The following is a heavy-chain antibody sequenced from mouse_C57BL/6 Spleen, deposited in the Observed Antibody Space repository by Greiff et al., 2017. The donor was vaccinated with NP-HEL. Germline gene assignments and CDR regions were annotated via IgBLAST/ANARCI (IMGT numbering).Heavy chain of an antibody. CDR3: ARGYYSNYEYYLDY. Sequence: QVQLQQPGAELVKPGASVKMSCKASGYTFTSYWITWVKQRPGQGLEWIGDIYPGSGSTNYNEKFKSKATLTVDTSSSTAYMQLSSRTSEDSAVYYCARGYYSNYEYYLDYWGQGTTLTVSS. D-gene: IGHD2-5*01. J-gene: IGHJ2*01. V-gene: IGHV1-55*01. CDR2: IYPGSGST. CDR1: GYTFTSYW.